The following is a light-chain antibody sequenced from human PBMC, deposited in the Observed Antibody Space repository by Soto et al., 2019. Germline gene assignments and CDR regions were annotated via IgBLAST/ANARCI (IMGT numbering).Light chain of an antibody. J-gene: IGLJ2*01. Sequence: QSVLTQPPSASGSPGQSVTISCTGTSSDVGGYNYVSWYQQSPGKAPKLMIYEVSKRPSGVPDRFSGSKSGNTASLTVSGLQAEDEADYYCSSYAGSYVIFGGGTKLTVL. V-gene: IGLV2-8*01. CDR3: SSYAGSYVI. CDR1: SSDVGGYNY. CDR2: EVS.